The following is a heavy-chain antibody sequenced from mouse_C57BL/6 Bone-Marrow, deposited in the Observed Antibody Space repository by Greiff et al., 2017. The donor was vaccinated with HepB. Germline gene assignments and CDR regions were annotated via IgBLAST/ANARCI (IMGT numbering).Heavy chain of an antibody. J-gene: IGHJ3*01. V-gene: IGHV5-16*01. Sequence: EVKLMESEGGLVQPGRSMKLSCTASGITFSDYYMAWVRQVPEKGLEWVANINYDGSSTYYLDSLKSRFIISRDNAKNILYLQMSSLKSEDTATYYCARDQSNYGFAYWGQGTLVTVSA. D-gene: IGHD2-5*01. CDR3: ARDQSNYGFAY. CDR1: GITFSDYY. CDR2: INYDGSST.